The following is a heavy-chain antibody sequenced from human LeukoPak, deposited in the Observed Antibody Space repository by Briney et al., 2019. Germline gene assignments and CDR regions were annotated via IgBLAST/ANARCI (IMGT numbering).Heavy chain of an antibody. D-gene: IGHD5-12*01. V-gene: IGHV4-34*12. J-gene: IGHJ4*02. CDR1: GGSFSGYY. CDR2: IFHTGDA. Sequence: SETLSLTCAVYGGSFSGYYWSWIRQPPGEGLEWIGEIFHTGDANYNPSLQSRVTMSVDKSKNQFSLRLSSVTAADTAMYYCVRDRNSNLRLGFWGQGALVTVSS. CDR3: VRDRNSNLRLGF.